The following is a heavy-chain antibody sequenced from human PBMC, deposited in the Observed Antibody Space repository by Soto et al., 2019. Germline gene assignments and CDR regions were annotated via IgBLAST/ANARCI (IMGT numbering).Heavy chain of an antibody. CDR2: ISYDGSNK. CDR3: ATSLTN. V-gene: IGHV3-30-3*01. CDR1: GFTFSSYA. J-gene: IGHJ4*02. Sequence: PRLSCAASGFTFSSYAMHWVRQAPGKGLEWVAVISYDGSNKYYADSVKGRFTISRDNSKNTLYLQMNSLRAEDTAVYYCATSLTNWGQGTLVTVSS. D-gene: IGHD1-1*01.